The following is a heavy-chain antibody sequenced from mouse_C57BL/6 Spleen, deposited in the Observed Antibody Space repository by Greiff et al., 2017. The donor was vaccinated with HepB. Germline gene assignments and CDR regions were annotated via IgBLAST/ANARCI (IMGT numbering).Heavy chain of an antibody. J-gene: IGHJ4*01. V-gene: IGHV1-63*01. CDR2: IYPGGGYT. Sequence: LQESGAELVRPGTSVKMSCKASGYTFTNYWIGWAKQRPGHGLEWIGDIYPGGGYTNYNEKFKGKATLTADKSSSTAYMQFSSLTSEDSAIYYCAIYYYGTYAMDYWGQGTSVTVSS. CDR3: AIYYYGTYAMDY. CDR1: GYTFTNYW. D-gene: IGHD1-1*01.